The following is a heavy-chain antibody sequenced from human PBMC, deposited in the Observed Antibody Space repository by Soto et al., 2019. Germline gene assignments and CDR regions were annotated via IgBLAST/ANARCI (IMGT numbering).Heavy chain of an antibody. V-gene: IGHV3-48*03. J-gene: IGHJ4*02. CDR2: ISTSGSDI. CDR1: GFTFSIYE. Sequence: WGSLRISCESSGFTFSIYEMNWVRQAPGKGLEWVSYISTSGSDIYYADSVKGRFTISRDNAKNSLYLQMNSLRAEDTAVYYCARESWPIKTDFDYWGQGTLVTVSS. CDR3: ARESWPIKTDFDY. D-gene: IGHD2-21*02.